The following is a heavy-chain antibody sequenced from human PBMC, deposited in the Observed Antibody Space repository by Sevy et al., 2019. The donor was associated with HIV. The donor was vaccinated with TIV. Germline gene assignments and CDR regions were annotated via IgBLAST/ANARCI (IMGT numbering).Heavy chain of an antibody. CDR1: GGSLSSSDSY. J-gene: IGHJ4*02. CDR3: ANKRGYSHGPFDY. Sequence: SETLSLTCTVSGGSLSSSDSYWSWIRQPPGKGLEWLGYIHYTGGTYYNPFLKSRVAMSVDMSEEQFSLRLSFLTAADTALYYCANKRGYSHGPFDYWGQGILVTVSS. V-gene: IGHV4-30-4*01. D-gene: IGHD5-12*01. CDR2: IHYTGGT.